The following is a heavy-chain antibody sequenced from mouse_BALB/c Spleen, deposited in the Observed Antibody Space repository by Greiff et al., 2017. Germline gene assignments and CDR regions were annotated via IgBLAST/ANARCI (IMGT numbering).Heavy chain of an antibody. J-gene: IGHJ3*01. D-gene: IGHD3-3*01. V-gene: IGHV5-12-1*01. CDR1: GFAFSSYD. CDR2: ISSGGGST. Sequence: EVQGVESGGGLVKPGGSLKLSCAASGFAFSSYDMSWVRQTPEKRLEWVAYISSGGGSTYYPDTVKGRFTISRDNAKNTLYLQMSSLKSEDTAMYYCARRGGTGFAYWGQGTLVTVSA. CDR3: ARRGGTGFAY.